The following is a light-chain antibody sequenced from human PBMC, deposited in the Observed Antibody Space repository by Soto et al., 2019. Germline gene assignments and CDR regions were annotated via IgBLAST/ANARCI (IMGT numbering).Light chain of an antibody. J-gene: IGLJ1*01. CDR1: SSDVGAYNF. Sequence: QSALTQPASVSGSPGQSTSISCTGTSSDVGAYNFVSWYQQHPDKAPKLVIFDVNNRPSGVSNRLSGSKSGNTASLTISGLRAEDEADYYCTSYTSISTYVFGTGTKVTVL. CDR3: TSYTSISTYV. V-gene: IGLV2-14*01. CDR2: DVN.